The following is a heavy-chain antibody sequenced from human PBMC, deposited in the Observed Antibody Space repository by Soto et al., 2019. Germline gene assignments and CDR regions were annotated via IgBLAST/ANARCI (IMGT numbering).Heavy chain of an antibody. D-gene: IGHD1-26*01. V-gene: IGHV3-7*03. CDR2: IKQDGSEQ. CDR1: GCKCNGYW. CDR3: ARESGSYGFDY. J-gene: IGHJ4*02. Sequence: PGGSLRVSCVDPGCKCNGYWMSWVRQAAGKGLEWVANIKQDGSEQVYVDSVKGRFTISRDNAKNSLFLQMNSLRVEDTAVYYCARESGSYGFDYWGQGARVTVSS.